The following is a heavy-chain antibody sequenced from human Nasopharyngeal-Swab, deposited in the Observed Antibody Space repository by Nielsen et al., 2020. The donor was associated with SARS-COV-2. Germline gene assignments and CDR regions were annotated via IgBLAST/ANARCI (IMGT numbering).Heavy chain of an antibody. CDR2: ISSSGSTI. Sequence: GGSLRLSCAASGFTFSDYYMSWIRQAPGKGLEWVSYISSSGSTIYYADSVKGRFTISRDNAKNSLYLQMNSLRAEDTAVYYCASLAVVTPVPADYWGQGTLVTVSS. D-gene: IGHD4-23*01. CDR1: GFTFSDYY. V-gene: IGHV3-11*04. J-gene: IGHJ4*02. CDR3: ASLAVVTPVPADY.